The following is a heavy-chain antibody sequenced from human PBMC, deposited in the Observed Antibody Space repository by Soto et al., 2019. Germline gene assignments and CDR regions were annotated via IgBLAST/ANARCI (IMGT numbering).Heavy chain of an antibody. CDR2: IIPIFGTA. J-gene: IGHJ6*02. V-gene: IGHV1-69*13. D-gene: IGHD5-12*01. CDR3: ASVDIQGGGGGAYYYYGMDV. CDR1: GGTFSSYA. Sequence: SVKVSCKASGGTFSSYAISWVRQAPGQGLEWMGGIIPIFGTANYAQKFQGRVTITADESTSTAYMELSSLRSEDTAVYYCASVDIQGGGGGAYYYYGMDVWGQGTTVTVSS.